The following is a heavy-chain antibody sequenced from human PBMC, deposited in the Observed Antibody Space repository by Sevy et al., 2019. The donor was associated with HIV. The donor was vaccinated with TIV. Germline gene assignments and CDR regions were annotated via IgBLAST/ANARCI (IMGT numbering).Heavy chain of an antibody. V-gene: IGHV4-59*08. CDR2: IYYNGHI. Sequence: SETLSLTCTVSGGSITSLYWNWIRQPPGKGLEWIANIYYNGHINYNPSLKSRVTLSLDTSKNQFSPRLSSVTAADTALDYLAGGKSGGRGFPRGQGTPVTVFS. J-gene: IGHJ5*02. CDR1: GGSITSLY. CDR3: AGGKSGGRGFP. D-gene: IGHD3-10*01.